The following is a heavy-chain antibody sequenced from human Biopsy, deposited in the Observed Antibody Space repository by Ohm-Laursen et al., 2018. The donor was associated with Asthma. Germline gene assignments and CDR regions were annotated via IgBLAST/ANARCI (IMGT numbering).Heavy chain of an antibody. CDR2: IKHDGSEK. CDR3: ARTSHFWSPYHAEHYQL. J-gene: IGHJ1*01. CDR1: GFTFGDYW. D-gene: IGHD3-3*01. V-gene: IGHV3-7*01. Sequence: SLRLSCAASGFTFGDYWMSWVRQVPGKGLEWVANIKHDGSEKNHVDPLKGRFTISRDNAKNLLFLQMNSLRAEDTAVYYCARTSHFWSPYHAEHYQLWGQGTLVTVSS.